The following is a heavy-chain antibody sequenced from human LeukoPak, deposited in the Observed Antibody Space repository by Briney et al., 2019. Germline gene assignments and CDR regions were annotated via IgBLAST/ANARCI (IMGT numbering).Heavy chain of an antibody. V-gene: IGHV4-59*01. Sequence: PSETLSLTCTVSGGSISSYYWSWIRQPPGKGLEWIGYIYYSGSTNYNPSLKSRVTISVDTSKNQFSLKLSSVTAADTAVYYCARQFWSGDNFGYWGQGTLVTVSS. CDR1: GGSISSYY. CDR2: IYYSGST. CDR3: ARQFWSGDNFGY. D-gene: IGHD3-3*01. J-gene: IGHJ4*02.